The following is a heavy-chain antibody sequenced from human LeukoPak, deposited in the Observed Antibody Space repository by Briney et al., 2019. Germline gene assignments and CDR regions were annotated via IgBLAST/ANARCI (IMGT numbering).Heavy chain of an antibody. V-gene: IGHV4-59*01. J-gene: IGHJ6*02. CDR2: FYYSGST. CDR1: GGSISSYY. Sequence: SETLSLTCTVPGGSISSYYWSWIRPPPGKGLEWIGYFYYSGSTNHNPSRKSRVTISVDTSKNQFSLKLSSVTAADTAVYYCARAQYYDFWSGYYAYYYGVDVWGQGTTVTVSS. D-gene: IGHD3-3*01. CDR3: ARAQYYDFWSGYYAYYYGVDV.